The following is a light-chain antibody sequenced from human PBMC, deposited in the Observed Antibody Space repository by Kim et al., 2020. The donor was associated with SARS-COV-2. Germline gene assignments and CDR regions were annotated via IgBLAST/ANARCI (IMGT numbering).Light chain of an antibody. Sequence: GQSIRISCTGSSSDGGGYNYVSWYQQHPGKAPKLIIYDVSNRPSGVSNRFSGSKSGNTASLTISGLQAEDEADYFCSSYTSSITLVFGGGTQLTVL. CDR1: SSDGGGYNY. CDR2: DVS. CDR3: SSYTSSITLV. V-gene: IGLV2-14*03. J-gene: IGLJ2*01.